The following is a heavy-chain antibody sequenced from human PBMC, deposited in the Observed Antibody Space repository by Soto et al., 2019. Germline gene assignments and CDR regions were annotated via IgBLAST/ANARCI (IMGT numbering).Heavy chain of an antibody. J-gene: IGHJ4*02. D-gene: IGHD3-22*01. Sequence: GASVKVSCKASGYTFTSYYMHWVRQAPGQGLEWMGIINPSGGSTSYAQKFQGRVTMTRDTSTSTVYMELSSLRSEDTAVYYCARAPYGNYYDSSGYDLFDYWGQGTLVTVS. CDR1: GYTFTSYY. CDR3: ARAPYGNYYDSSGYDLFDY. V-gene: IGHV1-46*01. CDR2: INPSGGST.